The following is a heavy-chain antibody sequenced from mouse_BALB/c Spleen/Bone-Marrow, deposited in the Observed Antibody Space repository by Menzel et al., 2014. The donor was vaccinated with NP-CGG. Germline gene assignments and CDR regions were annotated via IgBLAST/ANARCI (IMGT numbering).Heavy chain of an antibody. Sequence: QVQLKQSGAELVRPGASVKLSCKASGYTFTSYWINWVKQRPGQGLEWIGNIYPSDSYINYNQKFKDKATLTVDKSSSTAYMQLSSPTSEDSAVYYCTRRAYAMDYWGQGTSVTVSS. CDR2: IYPSDSYI. J-gene: IGHJ4*01. CDR1: GYTFTSYW. CDR3: TRRAYAMDY. V-gene: IGHV1-69*02.